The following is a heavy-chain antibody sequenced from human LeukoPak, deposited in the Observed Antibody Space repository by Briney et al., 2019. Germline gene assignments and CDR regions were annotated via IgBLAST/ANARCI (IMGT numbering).Heavy chain of an antibody. CDR2: INPNSGGT. Sequence: ASVKVSCKASGYTFTGYYMHWVRQAPGQGLEWMGWINPNSGGTNYAQKFQGRVTMTRDTSISTAYMELSRLRSDDTAVYYCALSTPKTYXVDYWGQGTLVTVSS. D-gene: IGHD3-16*02. CDR3: ALSTPKTYXVDY. CDR1: GYTFTGYY. V-gene: IGHV1-2*02. J-gene: IGHJ4*02.